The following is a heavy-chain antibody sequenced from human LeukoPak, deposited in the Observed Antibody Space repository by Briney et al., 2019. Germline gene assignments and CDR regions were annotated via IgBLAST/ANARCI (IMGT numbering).Heavy chain of an antibody. V-gene: IGHV5-51*01. CDR3: ARHVDRWLQSPFDY. D-gene: IGHD5-24*01. Sequence: GESLKISCQGFGYSFTSYWVGWVRQMPGKGLEWMGIIYPGDSDTRYSPSFQGQVTISADKSISTAYLQWSSLKASDTAMYYCARHVDRWLQSPFDYWGQGTLVTVSS. CDR1: GYSFTSYW. J-gene: IGHJ4*02. CDR2: IYPGDSDT.